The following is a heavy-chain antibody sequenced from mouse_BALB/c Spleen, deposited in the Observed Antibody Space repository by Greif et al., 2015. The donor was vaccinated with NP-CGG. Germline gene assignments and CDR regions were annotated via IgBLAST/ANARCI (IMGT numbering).Heavy chain of an antibody. Sequence: EVKLMESGGGLVQPGGSRKLSCAASGFTFSSFGMHWVRQAPEKGLEWVAYISSGSSTIYYADTVKGRFTISRDNPKNTLFLQMTSLRSEDTAMYYCARTLEFITTTTFAYWGQGTLVTVSA. CDR3: ARTLEFITTTTFAY. J-gene: IGHJ3*01. V-gene: IGHV5-17*02. D-gene: IGHD1-2*01. CDR2: ISSGSSTI. CDR1: GFTFSSFG.